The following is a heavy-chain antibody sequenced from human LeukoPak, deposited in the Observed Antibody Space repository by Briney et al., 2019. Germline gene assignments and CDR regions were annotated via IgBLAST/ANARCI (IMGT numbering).Heavy chain of an antibody. CDR2: INPNSGGT. D-gene: IGHD5-24*01. V-gene: IGHV1-2*02. CDR1: GYTFTGYY. Sequence: GASVKVSCKASGYTFTGYYMHWVRQVPGQGLEWMGWINPNSGGTNYAQKFKGRVTMTRETSISTVYMELSSLRSDDTAVYYCARDEGDDSHYWGQGTLVTVSS. J-gene: IGHJ4*02. CDR3: ARDEGDDSHY.